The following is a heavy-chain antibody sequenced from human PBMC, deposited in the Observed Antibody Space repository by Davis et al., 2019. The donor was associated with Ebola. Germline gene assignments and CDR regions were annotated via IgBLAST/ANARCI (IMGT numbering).Heavy chain of an antibody. CDR3: AREANWGSEFNP. CDR2: ISYDGSNK. J-gene: IGHJ5*02. D-gene: IGHD7-27*01. V-gene: IGHV3-30*14. Sequence: GESLKISCAASGFTFSSYAMHWVRQAPGKGLEWVAVISYDGSNKYYADSVKGRFTISRDNSKNTLYLQMNSLRAEDTAVYYCAREANWGSEFNPWGQGTLVTVSS. CDR1: GFTFSSYA.